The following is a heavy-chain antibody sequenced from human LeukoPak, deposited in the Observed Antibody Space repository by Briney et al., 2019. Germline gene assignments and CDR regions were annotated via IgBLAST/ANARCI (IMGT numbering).Heavy chain of an antibody. Sequence: PGGSLRLSCAVSGFTVSSNYMSWVRQAPGKGLEWVSGITWNNGSIGYADSVKGRFTISRDNAKNSLYLQMNSLRPEDTALYYCAKDIRGSFSSGEIDSWGQGTLVTVSS. CDR3: AKDIRGSFSSGEIDS. CDR1: GFTVSSNY. CDR2: ITWNNGSI. V-gene: IGHV3-9*01. J-gene: IGHJ4*02. D-gene: IGHD1-26*01.